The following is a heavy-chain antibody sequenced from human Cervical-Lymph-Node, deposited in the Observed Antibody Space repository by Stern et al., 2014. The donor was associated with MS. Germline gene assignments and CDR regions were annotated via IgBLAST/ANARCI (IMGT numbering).Heavy chain of an antibody. Sequence: QLQLQESGPGLVKPSQTLSLACAVSGASVGGGDWYWSWIRQPPGKGLEWLGHIYYSGTPYYKPSLKSRLIISLDTSKNQFSLNLTSVTAADTAVYYCAGAIGKYELLESFDMWGQGTMVTVSS. V-gene: IGHV4-30-4*01. CDR1: GASVGGGDWY. J-gene: IGHJ3*02. CDR3: AGAIGKYELLESFDM. D-gene: IGHD1-1*01. CDR2: IYYSGTP.